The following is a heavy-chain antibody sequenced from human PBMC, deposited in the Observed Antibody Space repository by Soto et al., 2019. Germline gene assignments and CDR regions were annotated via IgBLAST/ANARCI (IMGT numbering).Heavy chain of an antibody. CDR1: GFTFSSYA. CDR2: ISYDGSNK. V-gene: IGHV3-30-3*01. J-gene: IGHJ4*02. Sequence: QVQLVESGGGVVQPGRSLRLSCAASGFTFSSYAMHWVRQAPGKGLEWVAVISYDGSNKYYADSVKGRFTISRDNSKNALYLQMNSLRAEDTAVYYCGSGYYYGVLDYWGQGTMVTVSS. CDR3: GSGYYYGVLDY. D-gene: IGHD3-22*01.